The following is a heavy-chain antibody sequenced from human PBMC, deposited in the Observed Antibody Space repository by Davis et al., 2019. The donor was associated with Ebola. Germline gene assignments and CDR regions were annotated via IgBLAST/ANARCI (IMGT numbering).Heavy chain of an antibody. Sequence: ASVKVSCKASGYTFTSYGISWVRQAPGQGLEWMGWISAYNGNTKYSQKFQGRVTITRDTSASTAYMELSSLRSEDTAVYYCARDSGVVAAIWFDPWGQGTLVTVSS. J-gene: IGHJ5*02. CDR3: ARDSGVVAAIWFDP. D-gene: IGHD2-15*01. V-gene: IGHV1-18*01. CDR2: ISAYNGNT. CDR1: GYTFTSYG.